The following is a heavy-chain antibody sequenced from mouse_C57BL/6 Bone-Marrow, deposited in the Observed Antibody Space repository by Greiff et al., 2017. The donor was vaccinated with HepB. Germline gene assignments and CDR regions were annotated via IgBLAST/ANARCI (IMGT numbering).Heavy chain of an antibody. CDR3: ALSYYYGTYY. J-gene: IGHJ2*01. D-gene: IGHD1-1*01. CDR2: IYPGDGDT. CDR1: GYAFSSSW. V-gene: IGHV1-82*01. Sequence: QVQLQQSGPELVKPGASVKISCKASGYAFSSSWMNWVKQRPGKGLEWIGRIYPGDGDTNYNGKFKGKATLTADKSSSTAYMQLSSLTSEDSAVYFCALSYYYGTYYWGQGTTLTVSS.